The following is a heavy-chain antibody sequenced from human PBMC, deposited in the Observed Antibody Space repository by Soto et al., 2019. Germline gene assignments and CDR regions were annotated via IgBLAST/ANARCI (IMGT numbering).Heavy chain of an antibody. Sequence: PSETLSLTCAVYGGSFSGYYWSWIRQPPGKGLEWIGEINHSGSINYNPSLKSRVTISVDTSKNQFSLKLSSVTAADTAVYYCARAGTYGMDVWGQGTTVTVSS. CDR2: INHSGSI. J-gene: IGHJ6*02. CDR3: ARAGTYGMDV. V-gene: IGHV4-34*01. CDR1: GGSFSGYY.